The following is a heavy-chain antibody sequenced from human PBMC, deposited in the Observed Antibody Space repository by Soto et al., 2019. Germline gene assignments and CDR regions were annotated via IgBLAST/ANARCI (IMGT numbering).Heavy chain of an antibody. Sequence: QVQHVQSGAEVKKPGASVKVSCKASGYNFNNYAMHWVRQAPGQSLEWMGWINAGSGDTKYSQKFQGRVTLTRDTSASTAYMELRSLRSEDTAVYYCARVPPSLDYFFDYWGQGTLVTVSS. V-gene: IGHV1-3*01. J-gene: IGHJ4*02. CDR2: INAGSGDT. D-gene: IGHD1-1*01. CDR3: ARVPPSLDYFFDY. CDR1: GYNFNNYA.